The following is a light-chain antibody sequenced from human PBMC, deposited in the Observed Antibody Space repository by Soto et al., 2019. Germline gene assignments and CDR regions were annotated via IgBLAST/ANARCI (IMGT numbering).Light chain of an antibody. CDR1: QSISTW. Sequence: DIQMTNPPSTLSAPVEEIASIILRAIQSISTWLAGYHQKPGQAPKLLVYDASTLESGVPSRFGGSGSATEFPLTSSSLQSDVFADYYCQQYRSFSVTFGGGTGLEIK. CDR2: DAS. J-gene: IGKJ4*01. CDR3: QQYRSFSVT. V-gene: IGKV1-5*02.